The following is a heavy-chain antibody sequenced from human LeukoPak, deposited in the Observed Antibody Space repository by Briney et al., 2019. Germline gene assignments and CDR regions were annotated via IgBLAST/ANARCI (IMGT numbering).Heavy chain of an antibody. CDR3: ARHGTAISIYYFDY. V-gene: IGHV4-4*07. CDR2: IYTSGST. J-gene: IGHJ4*02. Sequence: PSETLSLTCTVSGGSISSYYWSWIRQPAGKGLEWIGRIYTSGSTNYNPSLKSRVTISVDTSKNQFSLKLSSVTAADTAVYYCARHGTAISIYYFDYWGQGTLVTVSS. CDR1: GGSISSYY. D-gene: IGHD5-18*01.